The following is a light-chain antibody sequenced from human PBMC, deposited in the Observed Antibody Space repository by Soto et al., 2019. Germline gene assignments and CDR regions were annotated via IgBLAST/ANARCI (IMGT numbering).Light chain of an antibody. CDR1: YGLVSTSYY. CDR2: RTN. Sequence: QAVVTQEPSFSVSPGGTITLTCDLSYGLVSTSYYPSWYQRTPGQAPRTLIYRTNIRSSGVPDRFSGSILGSKAALTITGAEAEEEADYYCVLYVSRGIWVFGGGTKLTVL. J-gene: IGLJ2*01. V-gene: IGLV8-61*01. CDR3: VLYVSRGIWV.